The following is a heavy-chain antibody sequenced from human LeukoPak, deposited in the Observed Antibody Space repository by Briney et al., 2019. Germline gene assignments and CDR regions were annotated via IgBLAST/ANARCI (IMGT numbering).Heavy chain of an antibody. Sequence: GRVKVSCKASGYTFTSYDINWVRQATGQGLEWMGWMNPNSGNTGYAQKFQGRVTMTRNTSISTAYMELSSLRSEDTAVYYCASGYYGSGSYLDYYYYGMDVWGQGTTVTVSS. V-gene: IGHV1-8*01. J-gene: IGHJ6*02. CDR3: ASGYYGSGSYLDYYYYGMDV. CDR1: GYTFTSYD. D-gene: IGHD3-10*01. CDR2: MNPNSGNT.